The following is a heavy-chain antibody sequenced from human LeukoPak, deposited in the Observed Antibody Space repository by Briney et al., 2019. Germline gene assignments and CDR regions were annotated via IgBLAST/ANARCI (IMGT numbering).Heavy chain of an antibody. Sequence: HWXRXAPXQXLEWMGMIYPRDGSTSYAQKFQGRVTVTRDTSTSTVHMELSGLRSEDTAVYYCARDQEGFDYWGQGTLVTVSS. V-gene: IGHV1-46*01. J-gene: IGHJ4*02. CDR2: IYPRDGST. CDR3: ARDQEGFDY.